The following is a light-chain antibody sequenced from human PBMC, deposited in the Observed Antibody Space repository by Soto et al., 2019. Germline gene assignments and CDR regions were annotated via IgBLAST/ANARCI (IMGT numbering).Light chain of an antibody. CDR2: GAS. CDR1: HSVSSSY. CDR3: QQYGSSPPIT. Sequence: EIVLTQSPGTLSLAQGERATLSCRASHSVSSSYLAWYQQKPGQAPRLLIYGASSRATGIPDRFSGSGSGTDFTLTISRLEPEDFAVYYCQQYGSSPPITFGQGTRLEIK. V-gene: IGKV3-20*01. J-gene: IGKJ5*01.